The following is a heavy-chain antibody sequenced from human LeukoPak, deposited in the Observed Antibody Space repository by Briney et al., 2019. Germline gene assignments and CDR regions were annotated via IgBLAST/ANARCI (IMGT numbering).Heavy chain of an antibody. CDR2: IYTSGST. CDR1: GGSISSYY. J-gene: IGHJ6*03. CDR3: ARIGRDYYYYMDV. Sequence: SETLSLACTVSGGSISSYYWSWIRQPAGRGLEWIGRIYTSGSTNYNPSLKSRVTMSVDTSRNQFSLKLSSVTAADTAVYYCARIGRDYYYYMDVWGKGTTVTVSS. V-gene: IGHV4-4*07.